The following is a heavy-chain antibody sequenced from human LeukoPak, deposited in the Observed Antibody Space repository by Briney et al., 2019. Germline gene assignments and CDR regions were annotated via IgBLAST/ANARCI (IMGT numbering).Heavy chain of an antibody. V-gene: IGHV1-58*02. D-gene: IGHD3-9*01. CDR1: GFTLTSSA. J-gene: IGHJ4*02. CDR2: IVVGSGNT. Sequence: ASVKVSCKASGFTLTSSAMQWVRQARGQRLEWIGWIVVGSGNTNYAQEFQERVTMTRDMSTSTAYMELSSLRSEDTAVYYCAAAIDILTGYPFDYWGQGTLVTVSS. CDR3: AAAIDILTGYPFDY.